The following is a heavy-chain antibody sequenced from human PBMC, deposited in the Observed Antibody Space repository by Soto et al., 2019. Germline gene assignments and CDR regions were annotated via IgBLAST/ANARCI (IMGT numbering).Heavy chain of an antibody. Sequence: EVQLVESGGGLAKPGESLRLSCAASGFTFSSYTMNWIRQAPGQGLEWVSSISSISGYIYYADSVKGRFTISRDNAKNSLSLQMNNRRAEDAALYYCARDLRQTTVAGYYFDYWGPGTQVTVSS. J-gene: IGHJ4*02. V-gene: IGHV3-21*01. CDR1: GFTFSSYT. CDR3: ARDLRQTTVAGYYFDY. D-gene: IGHD4-17*01. CDR2: ISSISGYI.